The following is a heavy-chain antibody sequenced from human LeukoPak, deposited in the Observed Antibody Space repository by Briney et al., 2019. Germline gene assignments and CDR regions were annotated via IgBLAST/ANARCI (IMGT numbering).Heavy chain of an antibody. D-gene: IGHD5-24*01. CDR3: ARVLRRDGYNRYFDY. V-gene: IGHV1-2*02. J-gene: IGHJ4*02. CDR1: GYTFTSYG. Sequence: ASVKVSCKASGYTFTSYGISWVRQAPGQGLEWMGSINPNSGVTNYAQKFQGRVTMTRDTPITTAFMELSRLRSDDTAVYYCARVLRRDGYNRYFDYWGQGTLVTVSS. CDR2: INPNSGVT.